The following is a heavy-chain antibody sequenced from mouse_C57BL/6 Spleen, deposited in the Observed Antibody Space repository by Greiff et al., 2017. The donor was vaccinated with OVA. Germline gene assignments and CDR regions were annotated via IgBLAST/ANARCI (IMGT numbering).Heavy chain of an antibody. CDR1: GFTFSDYG. Sequence: VQLKESGGGLVKPGGSLKLSCAASGFTFSDYGMHWVRQAPEKGLEWVAYISSGSSTIYYADTVKGRFTISRDNAKNTLFLQMTSLRSEDTAMYYCARRYYSNYYYAMDYWGQGTSVTVSS. CDR3: ARRYYSNYYYAMDY. CDR2: ISSGSSTI. V-gene: IGHV5-17*01. D-gene: IGHD2-5*01. J-gene: IGHJ4*01.